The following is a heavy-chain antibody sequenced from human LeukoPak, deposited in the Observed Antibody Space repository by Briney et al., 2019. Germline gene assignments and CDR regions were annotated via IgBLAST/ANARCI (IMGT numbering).Heavy chain of an antibody. Sequence: GGSLRLSCSASGLTFSRYAMHWVRQAPDKGLEWVAVIWYDGSNKYYADSVKGRFTISRDNSKNRLYLQMNSLRAEDTAVYYCAREDSKLVYYDSSGQDYWGQGTLVTVSS. D-gene: IGHD3-22*01. V-gene: IGHV3-33*08. CDR2: IWYDGSNK. CDR1: GLTFSRYA. J-gene: IGHJ4*02. CDR3: AREDSKLVYYDSSGQDY.